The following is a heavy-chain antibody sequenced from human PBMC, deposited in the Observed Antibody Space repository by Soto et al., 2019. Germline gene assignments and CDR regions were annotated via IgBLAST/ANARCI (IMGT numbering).Heavy chain of an antibody. D-gene: IGHD3-3*01. CDR1: GYSFTSYW. J-gene: IGHJ6*03. Sequence: GESLKISCKGSGYSFTSYWIGWVRQMPGKGLEWMGIIYPGDSDTRYSPSFQGQVTISADKSISTAYLQWSSLKASDTAMFYCARHRSAIFGVVNMAVWGKGTTVTVSS. CDR3: ARHRSAIFGVVNMAV. V-gene: IGHV5-51*01. CDR2: IYPGDSDT.